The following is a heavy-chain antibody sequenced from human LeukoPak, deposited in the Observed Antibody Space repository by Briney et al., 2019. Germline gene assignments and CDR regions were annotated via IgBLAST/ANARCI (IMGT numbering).Heavy chain of an antibody. V-gene: IGHV1-69*01. CDR1: GGTFSSYA. D-gene: IGHD6-19*01. J-gene: IGHJ4*02. CDR3: ARVARKAVAGLYFDY. CDR2: IIPIFGTA. Sequence: ASVKVSCKASGGTFSSYAISWVRQAPGQGLEWMGGIIPIFGTANYAQKFQGRVTITADESTSTAYMELSSLRSEDTAVHYCARVARKAVAGLYFDYWGQGTLVTVSS.